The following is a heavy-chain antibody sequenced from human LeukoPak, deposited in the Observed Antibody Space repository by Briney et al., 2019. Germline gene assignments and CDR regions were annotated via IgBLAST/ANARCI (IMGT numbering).Heavy chain of an antibody. J-gene: IGHJ4*02. Sequence: GGSLRLSCAASGFTFGSYGMSWVRQAPGKGLEWVAGISDRGSRTNYADSVKGRFTISTDHPKNTLYLQMNSLRAEDTAVYFCAKRGVVIRVILVGFHKEAYYFDSWGQGALVTVSS. V-gene: IGHV3-23*01. D-gene: IGHD3-22*01. CDR3: AKRGVVIRVILVGFHKEAYYFDS. CDR1: GFTFGSYG. CDR2: ISDRGSRT.